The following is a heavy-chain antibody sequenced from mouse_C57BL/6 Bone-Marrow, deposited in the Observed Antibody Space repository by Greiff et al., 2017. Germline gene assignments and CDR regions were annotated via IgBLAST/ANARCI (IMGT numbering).Heavy chain of an antibody. J-gene: IGHJ3*01. Sequence: EVQGVESGGGLVKPGGSLKLSCAASGFTFSSYAMSWVRQTPEKRLEWVANISDGGSYTYYPDNVKGRFTISRDNAKHNLYLQMSHLKSEDTAMYYCARVTILYPFAYWGQGTRVTVSA. V-gene: IGHV5-4*01. D-gene: IGHD2-12*01. CDR3: ARVTILYPFAY. CDR1: GFTFSSYA. CDR2: ISDGGSYT.